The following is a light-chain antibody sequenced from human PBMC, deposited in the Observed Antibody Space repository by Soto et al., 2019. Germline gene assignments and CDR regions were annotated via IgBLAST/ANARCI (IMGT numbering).Light chain of an antibody. V-gene: IGKV3-20*01. CDR3: QQFSSYPLT. CDR1: QTVRNNY. CDR2: DAS. Sequence: EVVLTQSPGTLSLSRGERATLSCRASQTVRNNYLAWYQQKPGQAPRLLIYDASSRATGIPDRFSGGGSGTDFPLTISRLEPEDFAVYYCQQFSSYPLTFGGGTKVEIK. J-gene: IGKJ4*01.